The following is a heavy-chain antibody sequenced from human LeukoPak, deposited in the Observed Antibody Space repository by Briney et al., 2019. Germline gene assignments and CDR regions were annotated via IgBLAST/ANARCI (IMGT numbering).Heavy chain of an antibody. V-gene: IGHV3-7*01. D-gene: IGHD3-3*01. J-gene: IGHJ4*02. CDR1: GFNFSYSW. CDR3: ARRTTIFPRRYFFDY. Sequence: GGSLRLSCAASGFNFSYSWMSWVRQAPGKGLEWVANIEEDGSETYYAESVMGRFTISRDNAENSLFLQMTSLRGEDTAVYFCARRTTIFPRRYFFDYWGQGTLVTVSS. CDR2: IEEDGSET.